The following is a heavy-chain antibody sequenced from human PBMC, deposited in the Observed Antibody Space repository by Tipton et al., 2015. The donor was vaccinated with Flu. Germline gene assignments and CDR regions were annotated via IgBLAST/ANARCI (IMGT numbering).Heavy chain of an antibody. V-gene: IGHV1-18*04. Sequence: QLVQSGAEVKNPGASVRVSCKASGYSLTSYPISWVRQAPGQGLEWMGWISVYSGNTNYAQNLQGRVTMTTGTSTNTAYMELRSLRSDDTAVYYCARPGGPAAINPFSYFDFWGQGTLVTVSS. J-gene: IGHJ4*02. CDR1: GYSLTSYP. CDR3: ARPGGPAAINPFSYFDF. CDR2: ISVYSGNT. D-gene: IGHD2-2*01.